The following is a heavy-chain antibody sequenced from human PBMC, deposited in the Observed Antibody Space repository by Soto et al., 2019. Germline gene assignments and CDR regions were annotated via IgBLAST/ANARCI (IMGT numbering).Heavy chain of an antibody. V-gene: IGHV4-39*01. CDR1: GESISSSSYY. D-gene: IGHD2-21*02. CDR3: ARQRTTVVTQAYFDH. J-gene: IGHJ4*02. CDR2: IYYSGRT. Sequence: SETLSLTCIVPGESISSSSYYWGWIRQPPGKGLEWIGSIYYSGRTYYNPSFKSRVTISIDTSKNQFSLKLSSVTATDTAVYYCARQRTTVVTQAYFDHWGQGALVTVSS.